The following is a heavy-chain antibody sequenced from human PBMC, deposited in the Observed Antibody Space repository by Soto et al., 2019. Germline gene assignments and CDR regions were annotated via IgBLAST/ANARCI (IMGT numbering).Heavy chain of an antibody. D-gene: IGHD2-2*01. Sequence: SKTLSLTCAVSGGAISSSNWWSWVRQPPGKWLEWIGEIYHSGSTNYDPSLKSPATISVDKSKNQFSLKLSSVTAPDPAVYYCTRLGIVVVPAAKEGYYYYGMDVWGQGTTVTVSS. CDR2: IYHSGST. CDR1: GGAISSSNW. CDR3: TRLGIVVVPAAKEGYYYYGMDV. V-gene: IGHV4-4*02. J-gene: IGHJ6*02.